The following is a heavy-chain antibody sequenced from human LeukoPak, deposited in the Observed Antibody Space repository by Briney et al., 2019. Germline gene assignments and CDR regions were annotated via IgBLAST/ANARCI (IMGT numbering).Heavy chain of an antibody. Sequence: GGSLRLSCAASGFTFNSYWMTWVRQAPGMGLEWVANINQDGNEKYYVDSVKGRFTISRDNAKNSLYLQMKSLRAEDTAVYYCARGHRTGWEIYFDYWGQGTLVTVSS. CDR3: ARGHRTGWEIYFDY. V-gene: IGHV3-7*01. CDR2: INQDGNEK. CDR1: GFTFNSYW. D-gene: IGHD6-19*01. J-gene: IGHJ4*02.